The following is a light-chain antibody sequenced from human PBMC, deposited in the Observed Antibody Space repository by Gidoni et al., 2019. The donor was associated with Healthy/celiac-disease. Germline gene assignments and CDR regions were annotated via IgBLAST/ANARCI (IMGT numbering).Light chain of an antibody. CDR2: GAT. J-gene: IGKJ4*01. V-gene: IGKV3-20*01. CDR1: QGVSSSY. CDR3: QRYSSSLPLT. Sequence: ELVLTQSPGTLSLSPGERATLSCRAGQGVSSSYFPWYQQKPGQAPRLLIYGATSRATSIPDRCGGSWSGAVFTLTISRLEAEYFAVYCWQRYSSSLPLTFGGGTKVEIK.